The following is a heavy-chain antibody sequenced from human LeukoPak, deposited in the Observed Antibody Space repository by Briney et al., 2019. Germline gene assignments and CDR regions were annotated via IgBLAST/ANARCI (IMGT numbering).Heavy chain of an antibody. CDR1: GYSFTNYW. J-gene: IGHJ4*02. V-gene: IGHV5-51*01. CDR3: ARRYYDFWSGYPSPTFDY. CDR2: IYPGDSDT. D-gene: IGHD3-3*01. Sequence: GESLKISCKGSGYSFTNYWIGWVRQMPGKGLEWMGIIYPGDSDTRYSPSFQGQVTISADKSISTAYLQWSSLKASDTAMYYCARRYYDFWSGYPSPTFDYWGQGTLVTVSS.